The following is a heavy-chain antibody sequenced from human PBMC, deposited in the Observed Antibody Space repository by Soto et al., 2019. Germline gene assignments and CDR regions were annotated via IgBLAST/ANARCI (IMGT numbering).Heavy chain of an antibody. D-gene: IGHD3-22*01. J-gene: IGHJ4*02. V-gene: IGHV3-23*01. CDR3: AKRDYYDSSTFSPLFES. Sequence: EVQLLESGGGLVQPGGSLRLSCTASGFTFSGYAMSWVRQSPGKELEWVAAITGDGNRTYYADSVEGRFTISRDNSKKTLFLQMNSLSTEDTAISHCAKRDYYDSSTFSPLFESWGQGVLVTVSS. CDR1: GFTFSGYA. CDR2: ITGDGNRT.